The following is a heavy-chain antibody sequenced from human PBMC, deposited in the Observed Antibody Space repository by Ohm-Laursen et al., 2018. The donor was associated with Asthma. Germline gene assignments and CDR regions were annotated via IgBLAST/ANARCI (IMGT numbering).Heavy chain of an antibody. D-gene: IGHD3-10*01. CDR1: GFTFSTYW. V-gene: IGHV3-21*04. Sequence: SLRLSCTASGFTFSTYWMSWVRQAPGKGLEWVASISTASTFIYYADSVRGRFTTSRDNARNLVFLQMDSLRAEDTAVYYCAKRFDYYGSGTFDYWGQGTLVTVSS. CDR2: ISTASTFI. CDR3: AKRFDYYGSGTFDY. J-gene: IGHJ4*02.